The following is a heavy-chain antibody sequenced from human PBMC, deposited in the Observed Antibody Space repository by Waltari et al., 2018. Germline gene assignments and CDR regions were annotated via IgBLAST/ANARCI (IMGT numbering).Heavy chain of an antibody. CDR1: GYTFTSYY. V-gene: IGHV1-46*01. J-gene: IGHJ6*02. CDR3: ARDLPIVGATTSMDV. CDR2: INPSGGST. D-gene: IGHD1-26*01. Sequence: QVQLVQSGAEVKKPGASVKVSCKASGYTFTSYYMHWVRQATGQGLEWMGIINPSGGSTSYAQKFQGRVTMTSDTSTSTVYMELSSLRSEDTAVYYCARDLPIVGATTSMDVWGQGTTVTVSS.